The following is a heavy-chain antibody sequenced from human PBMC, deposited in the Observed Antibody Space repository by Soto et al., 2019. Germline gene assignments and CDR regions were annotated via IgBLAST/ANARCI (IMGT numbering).Heavy chain of an antibody. CDR1: GGSFSGYY. CDR3: ARGLVVPPYDYYYGMDV. CDR2: INHSGST. D-gene: IGHD3-22*01. J-gene: IGHJ6*02. Sequence: QVQLQQWGAGLLKPSETLSLTCAVYGGSFSGYYWSWIRQPPGKGLEWIGEINHSGSTNYNPSLKSRVTLSVDTSKTQFSLKMSSVTAADTAVYYCARGLVVPPYDYYYGMDVWGQGTTVTVSS. V-gene: IGHV4-34*01.